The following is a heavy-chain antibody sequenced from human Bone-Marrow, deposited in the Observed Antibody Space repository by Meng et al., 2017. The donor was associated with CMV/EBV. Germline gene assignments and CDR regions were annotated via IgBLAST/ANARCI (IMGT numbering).Heavy chain of an antibody. CDR1: GGSISSYY. CDR3: ARRDWGSDAFDI. J-gene: IGHJ3*02. Sequence: SETLSLTCTVSGGSISSYYWSWIRQPPGKGLEWIGYIYYSGSTNYNPSLKSRVTISVDTSKNQFSLKLSSVTAADTAVYYCARRDWGSDAFDIWGQGTMVTVSS. V-gene: IGHV4-59*01. D-gene: IGHD7-27*01. CDR2: IYYSGST.